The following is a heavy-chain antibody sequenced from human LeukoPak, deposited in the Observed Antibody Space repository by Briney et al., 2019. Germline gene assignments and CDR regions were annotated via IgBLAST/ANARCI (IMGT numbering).Heavy chain of an antibody. CDR2: ISYDGSNK. CDR1: AVTFSIYG. CDR3: AKDYWYRRLGELSFSVDY. J-gene: IGHJ4*02. Sequence: GGCLRLSCSAAAVTFSIYGMHWVRQAPCKGLEWVVVISYDGSNKFYADSVKGRFTISRDNSKNTLYLQMNSLRAEDTAVYYCAKDYWYRRLGELSFSVDYWGQGTLVTVSS. V-gene: IGHV3-30*18. D-gene: IGHD3-16*02.